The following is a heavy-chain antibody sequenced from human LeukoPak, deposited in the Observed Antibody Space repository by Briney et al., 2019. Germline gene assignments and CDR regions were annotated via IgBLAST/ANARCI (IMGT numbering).Heavy chain of an antibody. CDR3: ARRPGSSGYY. V-gene: IGHV4-39*01. CDR1: GGSISSSSYY. D-gene: IGHD3-22*01. J-gene: IGHJ4*02. CDR2: IYYSGST. Sequence: SETLSLTCTVSGGSISSSSYYWGWIRQPPGKGLEWIGSIYYSGSTYYNPSLKSRVTITVDTSKNQFSLKLSSVTAADTAVYYCARRPGSSGYYWGQGTLVTVSS.